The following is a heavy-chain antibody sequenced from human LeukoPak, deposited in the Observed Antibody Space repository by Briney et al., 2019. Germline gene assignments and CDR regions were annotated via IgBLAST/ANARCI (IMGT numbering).Heavy chain of an antibody. CDR1: GFTFRNYA. CDR3: ARDWARCGAGCYSRADAFDI. CDR2: IGSSGGDT. Sequence: GGSLRLSCAASGFTFRNYAMTWVRQAPGKGLKWVSAIGSSGGDTFYANSVKGRFTISRDNSKNTLYLQMNSLEVEDTAIYYCARDWARCGAGCYSRADAFDIWGQGTMVAVSS. J-gene: IGHJ3*02. D-gene: IGHD2-21*02. V-gene: IGHV3-23*01.